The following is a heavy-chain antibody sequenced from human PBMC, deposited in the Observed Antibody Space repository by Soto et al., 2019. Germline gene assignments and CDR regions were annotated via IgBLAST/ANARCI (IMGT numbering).Heavy chain of an antibody. Sequence: SETLSLTYTVSGGSISSYYWSWIRQPPGKGLEWIGYIYYSGSTNYNPSLKSRVTISVDTSKNQFSLKLSSVTAADTAVYYCARERYSSGWHDWWFDPWGQGTLVTVSS. J-gene: IGHJ5*02. CDR2: IYYSGST. CDR3: ARERYSSGWHDWWFDP. V-gene: IGHV4-59*01. CDR1: GGSISSYY. D-gene: IGHD6-19*01.